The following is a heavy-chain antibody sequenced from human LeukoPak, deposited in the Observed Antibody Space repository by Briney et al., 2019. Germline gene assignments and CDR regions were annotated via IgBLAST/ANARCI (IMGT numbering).Heavy chain of an antibody. V-gene: IGHV4-39*07. Sequence: PSETLSLTCTVSSGSISSRPYYWGWVRQPPGKGLEWIGTISYSGTTYYRPSLKSRVTISLDTSKNQFSLKLSSVTAADTAVYYCARDRTTYNWNSGGWFDPWGQGTLVTVSS. D-gene: IGHD1-7*01. CDR3: ARDRTTYNWNSGGWFDP. CDR1: SGSISSRPYY. CDR2: ISYSGTT. J-gene: IGHJ5*02.